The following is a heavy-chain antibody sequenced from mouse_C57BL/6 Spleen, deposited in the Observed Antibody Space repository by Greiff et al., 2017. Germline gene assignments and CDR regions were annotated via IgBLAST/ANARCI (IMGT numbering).Heavy chain of an antibody. V-gene: IGHV1-82*01. Sequence: QVQLQQSGPELVKPGASVKISCKDSGYAFSSSWMNWVKQRPGKGLEWIGRIYPGDGDTNYNGKFKGKATLTADKSSSTAYMQLSSLTSEDSAVYFCARYYYGNFDYWGQGTTLTVSS. CDR3: ARYYYGNFDY. D-gene: IGHD2-1*01. CDR2: IYPGDGDT. J-gene: IGHJ2*01. CDR1: GYAFSSSW.